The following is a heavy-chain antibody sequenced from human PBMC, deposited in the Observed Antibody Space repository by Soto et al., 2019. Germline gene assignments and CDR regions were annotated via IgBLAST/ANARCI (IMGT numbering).Heavy chain of an antibody. Sequence: EVHLLDSGGGLVQPGGSLRLSCAASGFTFSSYAMSWVRQAPGKGLEWVSGISVSGGSTYYADSVKGRFTVSRDNAKNTLYLQMNTLRAEDTAVYYCAASLTVLMVYAAFGYWGQGTLVTVSS. CDR1: GFTFSSYA. V-gene: IGHV3-23*01. D-gene: IGHD2-8*01. CDR2: ISVSGGST. J-gene: IGHJ4*02. CDR3: AASLTVLMVYAAFGY.